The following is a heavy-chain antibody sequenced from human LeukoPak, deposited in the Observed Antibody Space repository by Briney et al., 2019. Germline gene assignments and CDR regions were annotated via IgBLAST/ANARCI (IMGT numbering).Heavy chain of an antibody. CDR1: GLTFSRYS. J-gene: IGHJ4*02. CDR2: SSSSSSTT. V-gene: IGHV3-48*02. D-gene: IGHD3-10*01. Sequence: PGRPLRLSCAASGLTFSRYSMNCVRHAPGKGLEWVSYSSSSSSTTYYADSVKGRFTLSRDNAKSSLYLQMNSLRDEDTAVYFCARDPGHSSVGEPKHNDCWGQGTLVTVSS. CDR3: ARDPGHSSVGEPKHNDC.